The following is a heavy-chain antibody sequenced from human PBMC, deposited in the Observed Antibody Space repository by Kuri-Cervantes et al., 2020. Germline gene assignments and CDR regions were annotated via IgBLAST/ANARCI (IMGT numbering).Heavy chain of an antibody. CDR1: GDSISSVDYY. Sequence: TLSLTCTVSGDSISSVDYYWTWIRQPPGKALEWLARIDWDDDKFYSTSLKTRLTISKDTSKNQVVLTMTNMDPVDTATYYCARSLWVGIDYWGQGTLVTVSS. V-gene: IGHV2-70*16. CDR3: ARSLWVGIDY. J-gene: IGHJ4*02. CDR2: IDWDDDK. D-gene: IGHD7-27*01.